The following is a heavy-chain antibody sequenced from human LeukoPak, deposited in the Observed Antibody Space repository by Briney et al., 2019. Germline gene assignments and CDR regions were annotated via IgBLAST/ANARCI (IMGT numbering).Heavy chain of an antibody. Sequence: PETLSLTCTVSGGSISPYFWSWLRQPPGKGLEWIGYISYTGSTNYNPSLKSRLTISVDTSKKQFSLQMTSVTAADTAVYYCARDDYRGVTNFDPWGQGTLVTVSS. J-gene: IGHJ5*02. D-gene: IGHD3-10*01. CDR2: ISYTGST. V-gene: IGHV4-59*01. CDR3: ARDDYRGVTNFDP. CDR1: GGSISPYF.